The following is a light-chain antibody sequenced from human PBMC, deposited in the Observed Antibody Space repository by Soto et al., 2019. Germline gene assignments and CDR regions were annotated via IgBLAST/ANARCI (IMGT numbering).Light chain of an antibody. CDR2: DVS. V-gene: IGLV2-14*01. Sequence: QSVLTQPASVSGSPGQSIAISCTGTSSAVGGYSYVSWYQQQPGKAPKLVISDVSNRPSGVSDRFSGSKSGNTASLTISGLQTEDEADYYCASYTTSITYVFGTGTQLTVL. CDR3: ASYTTSITYV. CDR1: SSAVGGYSY. J-gene: IGLJ1*01.